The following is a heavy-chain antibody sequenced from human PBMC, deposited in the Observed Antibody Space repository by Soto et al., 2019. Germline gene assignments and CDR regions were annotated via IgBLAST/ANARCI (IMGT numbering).Heavy chain of an antibody. V-gene: IGHV4-39*01. CDR3: ARQLYDILTGYCAFDI. CDR1: GGSISSSSYY. CDR2: IYYSGST. J-gene: IGHJ3*02. Sequence: TLSLTCTVSGGSISSSSYYWGWIRQPPGKGLEWIGSIYYSGSTYYNPSLKSRVTISVDTSKNQFSLKLSSVTAADTAVYYCARQLYDILTGYCAFDIWGQGTMVTVSS. D-gene: IGHD3-9*01.